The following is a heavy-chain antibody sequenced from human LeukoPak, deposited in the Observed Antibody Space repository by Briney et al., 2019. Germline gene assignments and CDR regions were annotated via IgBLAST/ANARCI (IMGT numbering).Heavy chain of an antibody. CDR3: ARSSSSWYVPFDY. CDR2: IYSGGST. Sequence: GGSLRLSCAASGFTVSSNYMSWVRQAPGKGLEWVSVIYSGGSTYYADSVKGRFTISRDNSKNTLYLQMNSLRAEDTAVYYCARSSSSWYVPFDYWGQGTLVTVSS. J-gene: IGHJ4*02. D-gene: IGHD6-13*01. CDR1: GFTVSSNY. V-gene: IGHV3-53*01.